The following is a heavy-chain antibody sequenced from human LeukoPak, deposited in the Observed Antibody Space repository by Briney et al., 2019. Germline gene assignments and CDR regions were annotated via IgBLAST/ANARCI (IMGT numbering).Heavy chain of an antibody. Sequence: PGGSLRLSCAASGFTVSSNYMSWVRQAPGKGLEWVSVTYSGANTYYADSVQGRFTISRDTSRNTLYLQMNSLRAEDTAVYYCARLGPYYFDSWGQGTLVIVSS. CDR3: ARLGPYYFDS. CDR2: TYSGANT. V-gene: IGHV3-53*01. J-gene: IGHJ4*02. D-gene: IGHD3-16*01. CDR1: GFTVSSNY.